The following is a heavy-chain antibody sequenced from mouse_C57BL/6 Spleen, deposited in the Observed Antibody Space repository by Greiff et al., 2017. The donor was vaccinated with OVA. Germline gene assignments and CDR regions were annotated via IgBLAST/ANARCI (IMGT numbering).Heavy chain of an antibody. D-gene: IGHD2-1*01. V-gene: IGHV3-6*01. CDR3: ARYGNYVYYYAMDY. CDR2: ISYDGSN. J-gene: IGHJ4*01. Sequence: EESGPGLVKPSQSLSLTCSVTGYSFTSGYYWNWIRQFPGNKLEWMGYISYDGSNNYNPSLKNRISITRDTSKNQFFLKLNSVTTEDTATYYCARYGNYVYYYAMDYWGQGTSVTVSS. CDR1: GYSFTSGYY.